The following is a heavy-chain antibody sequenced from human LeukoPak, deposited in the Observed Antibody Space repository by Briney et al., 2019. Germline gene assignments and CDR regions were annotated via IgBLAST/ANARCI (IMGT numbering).Heavy chain of an antibody. Sequence: GGSLGLSCAASGFTFSSYSMNWVRQAPGKGLEWVSCISSSSSTIYYADSVKGRFTISRDNAKNSLYLQMNSLRDEDTAVYYCARAGLSGNYYYYYMDVWGKGTTVTVSS. CDR3: ARAGLSGNYYYYYMDV. V-gene: IGHV3-48*02. J-gene: IGHJ6*03. CDR1: GFTFSSYS. CDR2: ISSSSSTI. D-gene: IGHD3-16*02.